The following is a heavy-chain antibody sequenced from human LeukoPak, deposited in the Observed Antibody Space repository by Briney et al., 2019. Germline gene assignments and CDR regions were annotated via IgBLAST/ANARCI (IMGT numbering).Heavy chain of an antibody. Sequence: ASVKVSCKASGGTFSSYAISWVRQAPGQGLEWMGWISAYNGNTNYAQKLQGRVTMTTDTSTSTAYMELRSLRSDDTAVYYCARVLTGDYDAFDIWGQGTMVTVSS. D-gene: IGHD7-27*01. CDR3: ARVLTGDYDAFDI. V-gene: IGHV1-18*01. J-gene: IGHJ3*02. CDR1: GGTFSSYA. CDR2: ISAYNGNT.